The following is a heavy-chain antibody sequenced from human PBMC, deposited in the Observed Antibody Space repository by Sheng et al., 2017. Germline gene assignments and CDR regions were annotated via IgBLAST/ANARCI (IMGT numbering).Heavy chain of an antibody. CDR2: INHSGST. D-gene: IGHD2-21*01. CDR1: GGSFSGYY. CDR3: ARAPAVVVILFDI. V-gene: IGHV4-34*01. J-gene: IGHJ3*02. Sequence: QVQLQQWGAGLLKPSETLSLTCAVYGGSFSGYYWSWIRQPPGKGLEWIGEINHSGSTNYNPSLKSRVTISVDTSKNQFSLKLSSVTAADTAVYYCARAPAVVVILFDIWGPRDNGHRLF.